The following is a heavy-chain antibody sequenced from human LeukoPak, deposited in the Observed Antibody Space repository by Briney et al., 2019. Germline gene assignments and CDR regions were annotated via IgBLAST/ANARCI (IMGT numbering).Heavy chain of an antibody. CDR2: INAGNGNT. D-gene: IGHD4-11*01. CDR3: ARGVSAVTIGGNDY. Sequence: GASVKVSCKASGYTFTSYAMHWVRQAPGQRPEWMGWINAGNGNTKYSQRFQGRVTITRDTSASTAYMELSSLRSEDTAVYYCARGVSAVTIGGNDYWGQGTLVTVSS. V-gene: IGHV1-3*01. CDR1: GYTFTSYA. J-gene: IGHJ4*02.